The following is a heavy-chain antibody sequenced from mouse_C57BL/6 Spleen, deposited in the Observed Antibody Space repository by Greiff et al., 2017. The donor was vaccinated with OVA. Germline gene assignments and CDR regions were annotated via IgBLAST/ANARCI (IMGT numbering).Heavy chain of an antibody. J-gene: IGHJ4*01. Sequence: VQLQQPGAELVKPGASVKLSCKASGYTFTSYWMHWVKQRPGQGLEWIGMIHPNSGSTNYNEKFKSKATLTVDKSSSTAYMQLSSLTSEDSAVYYGARGGLKDYYAMDYWGQGTSVTVSS. V-gene: IGHV1-64*01. CDR1: GYTFTSYW. CDR2: IHPNSGST. D-gene: IGHD3-3*01. CDR3: ARGGLKDYYAMDY.